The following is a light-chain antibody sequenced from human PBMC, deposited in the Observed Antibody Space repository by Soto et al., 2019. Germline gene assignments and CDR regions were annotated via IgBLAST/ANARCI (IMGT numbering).Light chain of an antibody. CDR1: SSDVGGYNF. J-gene: IGLJ1*01. CDR3: SSYTRISTYV. Sequence: QSALTQPASVSGSPGQSITISCTGTSSDVGGYNFVSWYQQHPDKAPKLMIYDVTNRPSGVSNRFSSSKAGNTASLTISGLQAEDEADYHCSSYTRISTYVFGTGTKLTVL. V-gene: IGLV2-14*01. CDR2: DVT.